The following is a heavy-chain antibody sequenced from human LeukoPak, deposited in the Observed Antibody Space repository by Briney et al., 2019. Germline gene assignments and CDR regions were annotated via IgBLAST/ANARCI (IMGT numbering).Heavy chain of an antibody. CDR3: ARDFPDHGEVGPTYCGGDCYYPDY. Sequence: ASVKLSCKASGYTFTSYYMHWVRQPPGHGLLWMGIINPSGGRTSYAQKLQGRVTMTRDTSTSTVYMELSSLRSEDTAVYYCARDFPDHGEVGPTYCGGDCYYPDYWGQGTLVTVSS. J-gene: IGHJ4*02. D-gene: IGHD2-21*02. CDR2: INPSGGRT. V-gene: IGHV1-46*01. CDR1: GYTFTSYY.